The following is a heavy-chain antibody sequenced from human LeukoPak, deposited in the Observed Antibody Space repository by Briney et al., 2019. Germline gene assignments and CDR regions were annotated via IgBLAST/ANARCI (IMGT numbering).Heavy chain of an antibody. CDR2: IHTSGST. J-gene: IGHJ4*02. Sequence: PSETLSLTCTVSGGPISSGSYYWSWIRQPAGKGLEWIGRIHTSGSTNYNPSLKSRVTISLDTSKNQFSLKLSSVTAADTAVYYCARGRDGSSYYFDYWGQGTLVTVSS. D-gene: IGHD6-6*01. CDR3: ARGRDGSSYYFDY. V-gene: IGHV4-61*02. CDR1: GGPISSGSYY.